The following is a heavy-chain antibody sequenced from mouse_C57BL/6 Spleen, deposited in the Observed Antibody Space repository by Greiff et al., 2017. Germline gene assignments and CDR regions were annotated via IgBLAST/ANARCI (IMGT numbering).Heavy chain of an antibody. CDR3: ASLGLGGMDY. D-gene: IGHD4-1*01. V-gene: IGHV3-6*01. J-gene: IGHJ4*01. CDR1: GYSITSGYY. CDR2: IRYDGSN. Sequence: EVKLMESGPGLVKPSQSLSLTCSVTGYSITSGYYWNWIRQFPGNKLEWMGYIRYDGSNNYNPSLKNRISITRDTSKNQFFLKLNSVTTEDTATYYCASLGLGGMDYWGQGTSVTVSS.